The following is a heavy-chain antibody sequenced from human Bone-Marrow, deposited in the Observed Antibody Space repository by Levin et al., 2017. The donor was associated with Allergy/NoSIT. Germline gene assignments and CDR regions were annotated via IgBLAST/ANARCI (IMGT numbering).Heavy chain of an antibody. CDR3: AGYDTSAYHSPFDY. CDR1: GFIFSNYA. J-gene: IGHJ4*02. CDR2: ISGSGGNT. V-gene: IGHV3-23*01. D-gene: IGHD3-22*01. Sequence: GGSLRLSCAASGFIFSNYAINWVRQAPGKGLEWVSQISGSGGNTHYADSVKGRFTFSRDNSKNTLYLQMNSLRAEDTAVYYCAGYDTSAYHSPFDYWGQGTLVTVSS.